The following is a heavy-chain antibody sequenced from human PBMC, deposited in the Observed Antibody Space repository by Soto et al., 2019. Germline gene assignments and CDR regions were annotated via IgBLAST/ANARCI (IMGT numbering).Heavy chain of an antibody. V-gene: IGHV3-30-3*01. Sequence: GGSLRLSCAASGFTFSSYAMHWVRQAPGKGLEWVAVISYDGSNKYYADSVKGRFTISRDNSKNTLYLQMNSLRAEDTAVYYCARDPGGYFDDWGQGTLVTVSS. CDR1: GFTFSSYA. CDR3: ARDPGGYFDD. CDR2: ISYDGSNK. D-gene: IGHD3-10*01. J-gene: IGHJ4*02.